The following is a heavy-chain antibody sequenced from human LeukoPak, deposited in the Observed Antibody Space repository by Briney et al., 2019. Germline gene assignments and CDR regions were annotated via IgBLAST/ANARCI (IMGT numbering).Heavy chain of an antibody. D-gene: IGHD4-17*01. Sequence: SETLSLTCTVSGGSISSSTYYWGWIRQPPGKGLEWIGTIYYNGNTYYNPSLKSRVTISVDTSKNQFSLKLSSVTAADTAVYYCARAVTSGYQFYYYMDVWGKGTTVTVSS. CDR1: GGSISSSTYY. CDR2: IYYNGNT. V-gene: IGHV4-39*07. J-gene: IGHJ6*03. CDR3: ARAVTSGYQFYYYMDV.